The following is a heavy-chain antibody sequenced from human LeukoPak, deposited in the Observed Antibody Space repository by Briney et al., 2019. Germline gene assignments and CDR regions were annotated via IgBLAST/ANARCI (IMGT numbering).Heavy chain of an antibody. CDR3: ARGLSSSSRTFDY. CDR1: GGSFSGYY. J-gene: IGHJ4*02. Sequence: SETLSLTCAVYGGSFSGYYWSWIRQPPGKGLEWIGEINHSGSTNYNPSLKSRVTIPVDTSKNQFSLKLSSVTAADTAVYYCARGLSSSSRTFDYWGQGTLVTVSS. CDR2: INHSGST. V-gene: IGHV4-34*01. D-gene: IGHD6-13*01.